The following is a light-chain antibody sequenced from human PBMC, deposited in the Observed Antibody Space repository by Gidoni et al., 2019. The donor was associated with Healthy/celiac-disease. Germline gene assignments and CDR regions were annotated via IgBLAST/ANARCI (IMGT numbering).Light chain of an antibody. CDR2: GAS. V-gene: IGKV3-20*01. J-gene: IGKJ3*01. Sequence: EIVLTQSPGTLSLSPGERAILSCRASQSVSSSYLAWYQQKPGQAPRLLINGASSRATGIPDRFSGSGSGTDFTLTISRLEPEDFAVYYCQQYGSSPPRFTFGPGTKVDIK. CDR3: QQYGSSPPRFT. CDR1: QSVSSSY.